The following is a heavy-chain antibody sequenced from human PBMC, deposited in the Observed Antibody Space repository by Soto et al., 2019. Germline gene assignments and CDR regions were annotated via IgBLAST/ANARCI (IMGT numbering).Heavy chain of an antibody. J-gene: IGHJ4*02. CDR1: GFTFSSYA. D-gene: IGHD5-18*01. Sequence: GGSLRLSCAASGFTFSSYAMHWVRQAPGKGLEYVSAISSNGVSTYYADSVKGRFTISRDNSKNTLYLQMGSLRAEDMAVYYCARSPAAMVSSEFDYWGQGTLVTVSS. CDR3: ARSPAAMVSSEFDY. V-gene: IGHV3-64*02. CDR2: ISSNGVST.